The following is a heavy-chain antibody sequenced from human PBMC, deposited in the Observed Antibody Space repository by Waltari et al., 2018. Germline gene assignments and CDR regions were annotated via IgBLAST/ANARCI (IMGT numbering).Heavy chain of an antibody. Sequence: QVQLQQWGAGLLKPSETLSLTCAVYGGSFSGYYWSWIRQPPGKGLEWIGEINHSGSTNNTPSLKSRVTISVDTSKNQFSLKLSSVTAADTAVYYCARGPRAGLYCSGGSCYDDYWGQGTLVTVSS. D-gene: IGHD2-15*01. CDR3: ARGPRAGLYCSGGSCYDDY. V-gene: IGHV4-34*01. J-gene: IGHJ4*02. CDR2: INHSGST. CDR1: GGSFSGYY.